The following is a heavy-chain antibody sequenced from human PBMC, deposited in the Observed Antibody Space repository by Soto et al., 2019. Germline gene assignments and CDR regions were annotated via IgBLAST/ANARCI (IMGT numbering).Heavy chain of an antibody. CDR2: ISAYNGNT. D-gene: IGHD5-12*01. V-gene: IGHV1-18*04. CDR3: ARDRGYDSYYYYYGMDV. CDR1: GYTFTSYG. J-gene: IGHJ6*02. Sequence: ASLKVSCKASGYTFTSYGISWVRQAPGQGLEWMGWISAYNGNTNYAQKLQGRVTMTTDTSTSTAYMELRSLRSDDTAVYYCARDRGYDSYYYYYGMDVWGQGTTVTVSS.